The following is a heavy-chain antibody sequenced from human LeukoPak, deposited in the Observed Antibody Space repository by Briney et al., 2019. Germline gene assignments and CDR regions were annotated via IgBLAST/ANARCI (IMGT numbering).Heavy chain of an antibody. D-gene: IGHD3-22*01. CDR3: ARATYYYDSSGYLENWFDP. Sequence: PSETLSLTCAISGGSISSGGYSWSWIRQPPGKGLEWIGYIYHSGSTNYNPSLKSRVTISVDTSKNQFSLKLSSVTAADTAVYYCARATYYYDSSGYLENWFDPWGQGTLVTVSS. J-gene: IGHJ5*02. CDR2: IYHSGST. V-gene: IGHV4-30-2*01. CDR1: GGSISSGGYS.